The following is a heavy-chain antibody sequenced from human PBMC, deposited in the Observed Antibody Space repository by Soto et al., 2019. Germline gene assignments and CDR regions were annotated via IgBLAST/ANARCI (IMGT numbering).Heavy chain of an antibody. Sequence: PSETLSLTSNYSGGPLSSFYYSWIRQAPGKGLEWIGYIYYTGSTNYNPSLQSRVTMSVDTSKNEFSLKLTSVTAADTAVYFCAVTRGGAHPHVISGQGTMVNVSS. CDR1: GGPLSSFY. CDR2: IYYTGST. D-gene: IGHD2-21*02. V-gene: IGHV4-59*01. CDR3: AVTRGGAHPHVI. J-gene: IGHJ3*02.